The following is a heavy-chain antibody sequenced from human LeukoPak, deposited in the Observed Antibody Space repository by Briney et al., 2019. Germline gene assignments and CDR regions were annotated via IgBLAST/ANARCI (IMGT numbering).Heavy chain of an antibody. CDR1: GYTFTSYY. CDR3: ARLYTVAAAASGVVDY. Sequence: GASVKVSCKASGYTFTSYYMHWVRQAPGQGLEWMGIINPSGGSTSYAQKFQGRVTMTRDMSTSTVYMELSSLRSEDTAVYYCARLYTVAAAASGVVDYWGQGTLVTVSS. D-gene: IGHD6-13*01. V-gene: IGHV1-46*01. CDR2: INPSGGST. J-gene: IGHJ4*02.